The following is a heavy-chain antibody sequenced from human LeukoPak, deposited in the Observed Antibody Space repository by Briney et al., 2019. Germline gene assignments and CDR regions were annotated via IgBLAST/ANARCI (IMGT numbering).Heavy chain of an antibody. Sequence: ASVKVSCKASGYTFTSYGISWVRQAPGQGLEWMGWISAYNGNTNYAQKLQGRGTMTTDTSTSTAYMELRSLRSDDTAVYYCARAAPAGYYYGMDVWGQGTTVTVSS. V-gene: IGHV1-18*01. CDR2: ISAYNGNT. J-gene: IGHJ6*02. CDR3: ARAAPAGYYYGMDV. CDR1: GYTFTSYG.